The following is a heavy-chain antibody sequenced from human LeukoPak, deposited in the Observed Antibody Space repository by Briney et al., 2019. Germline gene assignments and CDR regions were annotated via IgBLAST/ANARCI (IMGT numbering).Heavy chain of an antibody. D-gene: IGHD1-26*01. J-gene: IGHJ4*02. CDR1: GFTFSSYG. V-gene: IGHV3-30*02. CDR2: MHSDGTNK. CDR3: AKGATGD. Sequence: PGGPLRLSCEASGFTFSSYGMHWFRKAPGKGLEWVTFMHSDGTNKYYADSVKGRFTVSRDNSKNTLYLQMNSLRAEDTAVYYCAKGATGDWGQGTLVTVSS.